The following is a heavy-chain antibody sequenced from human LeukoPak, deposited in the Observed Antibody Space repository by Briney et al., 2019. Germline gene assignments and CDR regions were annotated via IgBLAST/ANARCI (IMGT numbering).Heavy chain of an antibody. D-gene: IGHD2-2*01. J-gene: IGHJ4*02. CDR2: INHSGST. CDR3: ASGPSPAEYYFDY. CDR1: GGSFSGYY. Sequence: PSETLSLTCAVYGGSFSGYYWSWIRQPPGKGLEWIGEINHSGSTNYNPSLKSRVTISVDTSKNQFSLKLSSVTAADTAVYYCASGPSPAEYYFDYWGQGTLVTVSS. V-gene: IGHV4-34*01.